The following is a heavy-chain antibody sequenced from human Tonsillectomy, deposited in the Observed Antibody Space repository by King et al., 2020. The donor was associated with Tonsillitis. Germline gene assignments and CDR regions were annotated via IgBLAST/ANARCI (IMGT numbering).Heavy chain of an antibody. CDR3: AKDLRYGSGSGFDY. CDR2: ISCNSGSI. J-gene: IGHJ4*02. CDR1: GFTFDDYA. D-gene: IGHD3-10*01. V-gene: IGHV3-9*01. Sequence: QLVQSGGGLVEPGRSLRLSCAASGFTFDDYAMHWVRQAPGKGLEWVSGISCNSGSIGYADSVTVRFTISRDNSKNALYRQMNSLRAEDTALYYCAKDLRYGSGSGFDYWGQGTLVTVSS.